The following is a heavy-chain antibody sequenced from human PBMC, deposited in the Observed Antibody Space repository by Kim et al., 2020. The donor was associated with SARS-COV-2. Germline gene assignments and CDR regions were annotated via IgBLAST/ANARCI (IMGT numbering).Heavy chain of an antibody. D-gene: IGHD2-2*01. V-gene: IGHV1-69*13. CDR1: GGTFSSYA. Sequence: SVKVSCKASGGTFSSYAISWVRQAPGQGLEWMGGIIPIFGTANYAQKFQGRVTITADESTSTAYMELSSLRSEDTAVYYCARDLRAVVVPAASPFDPWGQGTLVTVSS. CDR2: IIPIFGTA. CDR3: ARDLRAVVVPAASPFDP. J-gene: IGHJ5*02.